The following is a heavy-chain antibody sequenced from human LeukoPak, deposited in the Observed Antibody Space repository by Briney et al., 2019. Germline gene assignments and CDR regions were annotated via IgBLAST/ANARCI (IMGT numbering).Heavy chain of an antibody. CDR3: AREGDNRSGYLDY. D-gene: IGHD3-22*01. CDR2: ISYDGSGK. Sequence: PGGSLRLSCAASGFTFSSYALHWVRQAPGKGLEWVAVISYDGSGKYYADSVKGRVTVSRDNSKNTVYLEVTSLRPEDTAIYYCAREGDNRSGYLDYWGQGTLVTVSS. J-gene: IGHJ4*02. V-gene: IGHV3-30*04. CDR1: GFTFSSYA.